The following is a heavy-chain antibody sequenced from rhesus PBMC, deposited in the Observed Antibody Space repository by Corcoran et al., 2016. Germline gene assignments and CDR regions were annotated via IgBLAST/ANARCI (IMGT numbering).Heavy chain of an antibody. D-gene: IGHD6-37*01. CDR1: GGSFSSYW. CDR2: INGNSGST. J-gene: IGHJ4*01. CDR3: ARNFGWSLGY. Sequence: QVQLQESGPGLVKPSETLSLTCAVSGGSFSSYWWSWIRQPPGKGLEWIGEINGNSGSTNYNPSLKGGVTISKDASKNQFSLKLSSVTAADTAVYYCARNFGWSLGYWGQGVLVTVSS. V-gene: IGHV4-80*01.